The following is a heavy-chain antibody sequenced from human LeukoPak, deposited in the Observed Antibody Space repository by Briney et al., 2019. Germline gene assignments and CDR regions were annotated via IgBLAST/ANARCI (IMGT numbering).Heavy chain of an antibody. CDR2: IYYSGST. V-gene: IGHV4-59*08. Sequence: SETLSLTCTVSGGSIGSYYWSWIRQPPGKGLEWIGYIYYSGSTNYNPSLKSRVTISVDTSKNQFSLKLSSVTAADTAVYYCAGYSVAARQVDYWGQGTLVTVSS. CDR3: AGYSVAARQVDY. D-gene: IGHD6-6*01. J-gene: IGHJ4*02. CDR1: GGSIGSYY.